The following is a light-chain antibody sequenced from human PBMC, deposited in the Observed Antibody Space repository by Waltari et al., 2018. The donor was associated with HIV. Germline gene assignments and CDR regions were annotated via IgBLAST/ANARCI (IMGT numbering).Light chain of an antibody. CDR3: SSYAGNYNLV. Sequence: QSALTQPPPASGSPGQSSTIPCPGSSSDIGGYDLTSWFQQHPGKAPKLVIYEVYKRPSGVPDRFSGSKSGNTASLTVSGLQAEDEAYYHCSSYAGNYNLVFGGGTKLTVL. CDR2: EVY. V-gene: IGLV2-8*01. CDR1: SSDIGGYDL. J-gene: IGLJ3*02.